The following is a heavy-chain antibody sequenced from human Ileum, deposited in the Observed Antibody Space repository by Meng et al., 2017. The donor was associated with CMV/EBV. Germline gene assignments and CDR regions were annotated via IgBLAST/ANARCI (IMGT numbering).Heavy chain of an antibody. Sequence: TFTTHGISGLRQAPGQGLEWMGWISVDSDNTNYAQKFQGRVSMTTDTSTNTAYMELRSLRFDDTAVYYCARGPACSGGACYAGWLDPWGQGTLVTVSS. CDR3: ARGPACSGGACYAGWLDP. CDR2: ISVDSDNT. J-gene: IGHJ5*02. D-gene: IGHD2-15*01. CDR1: TFTTHG. V-gene: IGHV1-18*01.